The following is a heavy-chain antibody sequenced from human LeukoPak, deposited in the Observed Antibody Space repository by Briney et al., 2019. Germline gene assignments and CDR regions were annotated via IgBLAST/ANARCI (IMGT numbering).Heavy chain of an antibody. J-gene: IGHJ4*02. CDR1: GGTFINYA. V-gene: IGHV1-69*13. CDR2: IIPIFGTA. D-gene: IGHD2-21*02. Sequence: SVTVSFKASGGTFINYAISWVRQAAGQGLEWMGGIIPIFGTANYAQKFQGTVTITADQSTSTAYMELSSLRSEDPAVYYCASSSCGGDCYDTHFYDYWGQGTLVTVSS. CDR3: ASSSCGGDCYDTHFYDY.